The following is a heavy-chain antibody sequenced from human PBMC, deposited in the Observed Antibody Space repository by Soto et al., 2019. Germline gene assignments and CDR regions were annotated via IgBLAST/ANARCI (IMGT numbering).Heavy chain of an antibody. CDR2: ISSGSSYI. Sequence: PGGSLRLSCTASGFTFSTCSMNWVRQAPGKGLEWVSSISSGSSYIYYADSLKGRFTISRDDAKNSLYLQMDSLRAEDTAVYYCARGEVNYYDSRGYTPFDYWGQGTLVTVSS. CDR3: ARGEVNYYDSRGYTPFDY. V-gene: IGHV3-21*01. CDR1: GFTFSTCS. J-gene: IGHJ4*02. D-gene: IGHD3-22*01.